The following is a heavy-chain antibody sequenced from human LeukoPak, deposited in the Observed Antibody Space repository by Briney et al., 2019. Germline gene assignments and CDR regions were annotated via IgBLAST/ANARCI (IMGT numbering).Heavy chain of an antibody. V-gene: IGHV4-38-2*01. CDR2: IYHSGST. J-gene: IGHJ4*02. CDR3: ARVGSSGWYEDY. CDR1: GFTFSDYW. Sequence: PGGSLRLSCAGSGFTFSDYWMTWVRQAPGKGLEWIGSIYHSGSTYYNPSLKSRVTISVDTSKNQFSLKLSSVTAADTAVYYCARVGSSGWYEDYWGQGTLVTVSS. D-gene: IGHD6-19*01.